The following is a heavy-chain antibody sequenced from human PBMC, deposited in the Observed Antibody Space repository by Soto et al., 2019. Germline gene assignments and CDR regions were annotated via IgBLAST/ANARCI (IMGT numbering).Heavy chain of an antibody. J-gene: IGHJ6*03. CDR1: RYTFTSYA. CDR2: INAGNGNT. D-gene: IGHD6-19*01. CDR3: ARVNSGSPRGGYYYYYMDV. V-gene: IGHV1-3*01. Sequence: ASAKVSFTPSRYTFTSYAMHWVRHAPGQRLEWMGWINAGNGNTKYSQKFQGRVTITRDTSASTAYMELSSLRSEDTAVYYCARVNSGSPRGGYYYYYMDVWGKGNKVTVS.